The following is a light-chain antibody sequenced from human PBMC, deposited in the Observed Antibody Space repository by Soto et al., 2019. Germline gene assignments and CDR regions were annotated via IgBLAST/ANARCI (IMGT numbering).Light chain of an antibody. CDR2: VAS. CDR3: QQYASSVT. CDR1: QSVDSSF. J-gene: IGKJ1*01. Sequence: EIVLTQSPGSLSLSPGERATLSCRASQSVDSSFFAWYQQKPGQAPRLLIYVASNRATGIPDRLSGRGSGTDFTLTISRLEPEDFAVYYCQQYASSVTVGQGTKVEIK. V-gene: IGKV3-20*01.